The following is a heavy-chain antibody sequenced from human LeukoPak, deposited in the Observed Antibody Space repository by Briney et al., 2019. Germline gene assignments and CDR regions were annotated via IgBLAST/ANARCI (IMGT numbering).Heavy chain of an antibody. D-gene: IGHD1-26*01. CDR3: ASIKRGRSYYFDY. CDR2: VSALNGNT. J-gene: IGHJ4*02. CDR1: GYTFSDYG. Sequence: ASVKVSCKASGYTFSDYGVSWVRQAPGQGLEWMGWVSALNGNTNYEQNLQGRVTMTTDTSTNTAYMELSRLRSDDTAVYYCASIKRGRSYYFDYWGQGTLVTVSS. V-gene: IGHV1-18*01.